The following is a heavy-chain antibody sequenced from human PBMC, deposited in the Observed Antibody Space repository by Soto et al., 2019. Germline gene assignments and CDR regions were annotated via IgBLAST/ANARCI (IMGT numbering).Heavy chain of an antibody. CDR2: ITWNSRVL. CDR3: AKGRYDFWSPYYFDS. Sequence: PGGSLRLSCVGTGLNFDDFAMHRVRQAPGKGLEWVSGITWNSRVLAYADSVKGRFTISRDNARNSLYLQMDSLRDEDTALYYCAKGRYDFWSPYYFDSWGQGTLVTVYS. D-gene: IGHD3-3*01. J-gene: IGHJ4*02. CDR1: GLNFDDFA. V-gene: IGHV3-9*01.